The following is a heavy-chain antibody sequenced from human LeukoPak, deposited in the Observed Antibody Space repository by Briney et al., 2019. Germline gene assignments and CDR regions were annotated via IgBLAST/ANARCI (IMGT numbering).Heavy chain of an antibody. J-gene: IGHJ4*02. CDR3: ARVVRVPVACFDY. CDR2: ISSSSSYI. V-gene: IGHV3-21*01. Sequence: GGSLRLSCAASGFTFSSYSMNWVRQAPGKGLEWVSSISSSSSYIYYADSVKGRFTISRDNAKNSLYLQMNSLRAEDTAVYYCARVVRVPVACFDYWGQGTLVTVSS. CDR1: GFTFSSYS. D-gene: IGHD2-2*01.